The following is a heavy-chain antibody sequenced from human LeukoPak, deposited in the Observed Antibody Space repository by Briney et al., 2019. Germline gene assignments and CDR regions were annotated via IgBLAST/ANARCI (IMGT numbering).Heavy chain of an antibody. CDR1: GYSISSGYY. J-gene: IGHJ4*02. D-gene: IGHD6-13*01. V-gene: IGHV4-38-2*02. Sequence: PSETLSLTCTVSGYSISSGYYWGWIRQPPGKGLEWIGSIYHSGSTYYNPSLKSRVTISVDTSKNQFSLKLSSVTAADTAVYYCASRSSSWLSFFDYWGQGTLVTVSS. CDR2: IYHSGST. CDR3: ASRSSSWLSFFDY.